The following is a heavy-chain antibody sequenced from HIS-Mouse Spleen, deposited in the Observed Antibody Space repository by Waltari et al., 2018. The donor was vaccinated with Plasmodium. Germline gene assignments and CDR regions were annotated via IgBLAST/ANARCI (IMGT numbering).Heavy chain of an antibody. CDR3: ARGRRIVVVTAPRGFFDY. Sequence: QVQLQQWGAGLLKPSETLSLTCAVYGGSFSGYYWSWIRQPPGRGLVWIGEINHSGSTNYNPSLKSRVTISVDTSKNQFSLMLSSVTAADTAVYYCARGRRIVVVTAPRGFFDYWGQGTLVTVSS. D-gene: IGHD2-21*02. J-gene: IGHJ4*02. V-gene: IGHV4-34*01. CDR2: INHSGST. CDR1: GGSFSGYY.